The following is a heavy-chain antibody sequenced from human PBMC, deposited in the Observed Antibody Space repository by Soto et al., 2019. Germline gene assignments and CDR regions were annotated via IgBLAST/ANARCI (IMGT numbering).Heavy chain of an antibody. Sequence: QVQLVQSGAEVFKPRSSVNVSCKASAGYFSSHAISWVRQAPGHGLEWMGGIIPIFGTANDAQKCQGRVTITADKSTSTAYSVLGGLRSEDTAVYYGARGMSWNLVSDHGAFDIWGRGT. V-gene: IGHV1-69*06. CDR3: ARGMSWNLVSDHGAFDI. CDR1: AGYFSSHA. J-gene: IGHJ3*02. D-gene: IGHD1-1*01. CDR2: IIPIFGTA.